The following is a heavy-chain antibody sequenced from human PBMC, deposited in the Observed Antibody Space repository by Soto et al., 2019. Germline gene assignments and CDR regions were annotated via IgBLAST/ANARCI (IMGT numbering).Heavy chain of an antibody. V-gene: IGHV3-30*18. CDR3: AKEGTGYISIWFRLCVP. CDR2: ISYDGNNK. J-gene: IGHJ5*02. CDR1: GFTFSSYG. Sequence: QVQLVESGGGVVQPGRSLRLSCAASGFTFSSYGMHWVRQAPGKGLEWVAVISYDGNNKYYADSVKGRFTISRDNSKNTLYLQLNILRAEDTAVYYCAKEGTGYISIWFRLCVPWVQGTLVTVSS. D-gene: IGHD6-13*01.